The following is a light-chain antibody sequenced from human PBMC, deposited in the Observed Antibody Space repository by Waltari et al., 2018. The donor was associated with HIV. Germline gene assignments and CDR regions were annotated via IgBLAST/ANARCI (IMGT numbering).Light chain of an antibody. CDR1: SDDITYHKH. CDR2: EVS. Sequence: QSALTQPASVSGSPGQSITISCTGPSDDITYHKHVSWYQQIPGKAPKAIIYEVSSRPSGVSDRFTGSKSGNTASLTISGLQDDDEADYYCSCLTNSDTYIFGTGTTVTVL. CDR3: SCLTNSDTYI. V-gene: IGLV2-14*01. J-gene: IGLJ1*01.